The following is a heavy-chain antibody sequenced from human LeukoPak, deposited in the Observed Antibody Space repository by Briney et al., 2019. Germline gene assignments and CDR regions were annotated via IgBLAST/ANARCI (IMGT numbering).Heavy chain of an antibody. J-gene: IGHJ3*02. Sequence: SETLSLTCTVSGGSISSSSYYWGWIRQPPGKGLEWIGYIYYSGSTNYNPSLKSRVTISVDTSKNQFSLKLSSVTAADTAVYYCARRNQVYYDAFDIWGQGTMVTVSS. CDR2: IYYSGST. V-gene: IGHV4-61*05. D-gene: IGHD3-10*01. CDR1: GGSISSSSYY. CDR3: ARRNQVYYDAFDI.